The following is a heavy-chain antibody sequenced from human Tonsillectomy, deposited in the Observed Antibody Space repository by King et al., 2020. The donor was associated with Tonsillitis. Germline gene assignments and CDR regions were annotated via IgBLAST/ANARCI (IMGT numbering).Heavy chain of an antibody. V-gene: IGHV4-59*08. J-gene: IGHJ4*02. D-gene: IGHD5-24*01. Sequence: VQLQESGPGLVKPSETLSLTCTVSGGSISSYYWSWIRQPPGKGLEWIGYIYYSGSTNYNPSLKSRVTISVDTSKNQFSLKLSSVTAADPAVYYCVSSDGTAPRRDGYNWVGFDYWGQGTLVTVSS. CDR3: VSSDGTAPRRDGYNWVGFDY. CDR2: IYYSGST. CDR1: GGSISSYY.